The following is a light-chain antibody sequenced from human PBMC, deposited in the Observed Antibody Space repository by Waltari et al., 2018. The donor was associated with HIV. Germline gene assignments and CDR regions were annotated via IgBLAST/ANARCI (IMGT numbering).Light chain of an antibody. Sequence: QSALTQSPSASGSPGQSVTMSCTGTSSDIGGYTSVSWYPQHPGKAPKLIITEGTKRHSGVPDRFSGSKSGNTASLTVSGLQAEDEAHYYCSSYAPTNKFYVLFGGGTTLTVL. CDR1: SSDIGGYTS. CDR3: SSYAPTNKFYVL. V-gene: IGLV2-8*01. J-gene: IGLJ2*01. CDR2: EGT.